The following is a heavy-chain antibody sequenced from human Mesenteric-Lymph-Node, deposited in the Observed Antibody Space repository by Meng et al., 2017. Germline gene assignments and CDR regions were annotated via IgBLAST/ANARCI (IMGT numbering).Heavy chain of an antibody. CDR1: GFTFSSYA. CDR3: ARDHGSSGYYYYGMDV. Sequence: GESLKISCAASGFTFSSYAMSWVRQAPGKGLEWVSSISGSGGSTYYAGSVKGRFTISRDNSKNTLYLQMNSLRAEDTAVYYCARDHGSSGYYYYGMDVWGQGTTVTVSS. CDR2: ISGSGGST. J-gene: IGHJ6*02. D-gene: IGHD5-18*01. V-gene: IGHV3-23*01.